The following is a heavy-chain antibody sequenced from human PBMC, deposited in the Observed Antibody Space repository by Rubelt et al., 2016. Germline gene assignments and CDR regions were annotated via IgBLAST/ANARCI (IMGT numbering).Heavy chain of an antibody. V-gene: IGHV1-46*01. Sequence: QVQLVQSGAEVKKPGASVKVSCKASGYTFTSYYMHWVRQAPGQGLEWMGIINPSGGSTSYAKKSRGRVTMTRDTSTSTVYMGLSSLRSEDTAVYSCARATNWNYAFDIWGQGTMVTVSS. D-gene: IGHD1-7*01. CDR3: ARATNWNYAFDI. CDR2: INPSGGST. CDR1: GYTFTSYY. J-gene: IGHJ3*02.